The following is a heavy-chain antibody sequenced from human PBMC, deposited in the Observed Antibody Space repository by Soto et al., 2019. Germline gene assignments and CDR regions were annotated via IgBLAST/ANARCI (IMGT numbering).Heavy chain of an antibody. Sequence: QVQLVQSGAEGKKPGSSLKFSCKASGGTFSSYAISWVRQAPGQGLEWMGGIIPIFGTANYAQKFQGSVTITADESTNTAYMELSSLRSEDTAVYYCARGERGYAAFDIWGQGTMVTVSS. J-gene: IGHJ3*02. D-gene: IGHD5-12*01. V-gene: IGHV1-69*01. CDR1: GGTFSSYA. CDR3: ARGERGYAAFDI. CDR2: IIPIFGTA.